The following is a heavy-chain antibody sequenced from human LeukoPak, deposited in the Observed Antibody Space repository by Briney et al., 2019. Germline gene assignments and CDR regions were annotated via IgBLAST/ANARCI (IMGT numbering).Heavy chain of an antibody. CDR2: IYPGDSDT. Sequence: GESLKISCKGSGYRFANHWIGWVRQMPGKGLEWMGIIYPGDSDTKYSPSLQGQVTISADTSVSIAYLQWSSLKASDTALYFCATVVRGAIGYWGQGTPVTVSS. V-gene: IGHV5-51*01. J-gene: IGHJ4*02. CDR1: GYRFANHW. CDR3: ATVVRGAIGY. D-gene: IGHD3-10*01.